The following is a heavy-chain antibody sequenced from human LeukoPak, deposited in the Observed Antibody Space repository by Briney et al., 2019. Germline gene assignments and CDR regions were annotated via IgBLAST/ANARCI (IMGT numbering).Heavy chain of an antibody. CDR2: IDHSGST. Sequence: SETLSLTCAVSGGSISSGGYSWSWIRQPPGKGLEGIGYIDHSGSTYYNPSHKSRITISVDRSKNQFSLKLSSVHAGDTAVYSCARDNYYYGMDVWGKGTTVTVSS. CDR1: GGSISSGGYS. CDR3: ARDNYYYGMDV. J-gene: IGHJ6*04. V-gene: IGHV4-30-2*01.